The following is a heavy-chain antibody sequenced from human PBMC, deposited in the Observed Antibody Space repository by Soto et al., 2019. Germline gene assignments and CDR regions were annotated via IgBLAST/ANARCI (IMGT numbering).Heavy chain of an antibody. J-gene: IGHJ6*03. CDR2: INAGNGNT. V-gene: IGHV1-3*01. Sequence: GASVKVSCKASGYTFTSYAMHWVRQAPGQRLEWMGWINAGNGNTNYAQKLQGRVTMTTDTSTSTAYMELRSLRSDDTAVYYCARVICSGGSCYSLTDYYYYYYMDVWGKGTTVTVSS. CDR3: ARVICSGGSCYSLTDYYYYYYMDV. CDR1: GYTFTSYA. D-gene: IGHD2-15*01.